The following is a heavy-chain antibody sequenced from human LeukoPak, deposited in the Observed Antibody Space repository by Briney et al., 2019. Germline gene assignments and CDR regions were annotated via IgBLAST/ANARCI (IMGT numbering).Heavy chain of an antibody. CDR2: INHSGST. V-gene: IGHV4-34*01. Sequence: SETLSLTCAVCGGSFSGYYWSWIRRPPGKGLEWIGEINHSGSTNYNPSLKSRVTISVDTSKNQFSLKLSSVTAADTAVYYCARGYYGPLDYWGQGTLVTVSS. CDR1: GGSFSGYY. D-gene: IGHD3-10*01. CDR3: ARGYYGPLDY. J-gene: IGHJ4*02.